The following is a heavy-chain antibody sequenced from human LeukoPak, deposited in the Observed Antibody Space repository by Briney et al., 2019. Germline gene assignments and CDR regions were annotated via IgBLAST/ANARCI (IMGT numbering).Heavy chain of an antibody. J-gene: IGHJ5*02. D-gene: IGHD3-9*01. Sequence: GRSLRLSCAASGFTVSNYWMHWVRQAPGKGLEWVSLIYSDGSTYYAESVRGRFTISRDNSKNTLYLQMNSLRAEDTAVYYCARQADILTGYYDLWGQGTLVTVPS. CDR2: IYSDGST. CDR3: ARQADILTGYYDL. V-gene: IGHV3-66*04. CDR1: GFTVSNYW.